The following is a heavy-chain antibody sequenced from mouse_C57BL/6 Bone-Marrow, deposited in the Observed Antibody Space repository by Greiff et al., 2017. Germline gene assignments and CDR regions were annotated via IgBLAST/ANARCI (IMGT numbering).Heavy chain of an antibody. Sequence: VQLQQPGAELVKPGASVKLSCKASGYTFTSYWMHWVKQRPGQGLEWIGMIHPNSGSTNYNEKFKSKATLTVDKSSSTAYMQLSSLTSEDSAVYYCARRWLLPYYYAMDYWGQGTSVTFSS. CDR2: IHPNSGST. CDR1: GYTFTSYW. J-gene: IGHJ4*01. V-gene: IGHV1-64*01. CDR3: ARRWLLPYYYAMDY. D-gene: IGHD2-3*01.